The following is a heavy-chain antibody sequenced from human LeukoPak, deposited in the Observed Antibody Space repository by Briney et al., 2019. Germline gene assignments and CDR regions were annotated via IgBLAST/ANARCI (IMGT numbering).Heavy chain of an antibody. D-gene: IGHD3-3*01. V-gene: IGHV1-18*01. CDR1: GYTFTSYG. Sequence: GASVKVSCKASGYTFTSYGISWVRQAPGQGLEWMGWSSAYSGNTNYAQKLQGRVTMTTDTSTSTAYMELRSLRSDDTAVYYCARDSRYYDFWSGFGYYYYGMDVWGQGTTVTVSS. CDR3: ARDSRYYDFWSGFGYYYYGMDV. J-gene: IGHJ6*02. CDR2: SSAYSGNT.